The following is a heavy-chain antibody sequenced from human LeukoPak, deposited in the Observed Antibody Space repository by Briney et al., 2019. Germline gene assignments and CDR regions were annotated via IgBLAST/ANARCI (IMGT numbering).Heavy chain of an antibody. V-gene: IGHV3-74*01. J-gene: IGHJ4*02. D-gene: IGHD3-22*01. CDR3: ASHYDSSGYYFGN. CDR1: GFTFSNYW. CDR2: INSDGSST. Sequence: GGSLRLSCAASGFTFSNYWMHWVRQTPGKGLVWVSRINSDGSSTNYADSVRGRFTISRDNAQNTLYLQMNSLRAEDTAVYYCASHYDSSGYYFGNWGQGTLVTVSS.